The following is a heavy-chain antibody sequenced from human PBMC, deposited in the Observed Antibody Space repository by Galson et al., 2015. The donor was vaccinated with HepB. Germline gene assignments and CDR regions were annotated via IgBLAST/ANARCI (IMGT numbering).Heavy chain of an antibody. CDR3: ARDLEAVTYGMDV. J-gene: IGHJ6*02. V-gene: IGHV3-33*01. Sequence: SLRLSCAASGFTFSSYGMHWVCQAPGKGLEWVAVIWYDGSNKYYADSVKGRFTISRDNSKNTLYLQMNSLRAEDTAVYYCARDLEAVTYGMDVWGQGTTVTVSS. CDR2: IWYDGSNK. D-gene: IGHD4-17*01. CDR1: GFTFSSYG.